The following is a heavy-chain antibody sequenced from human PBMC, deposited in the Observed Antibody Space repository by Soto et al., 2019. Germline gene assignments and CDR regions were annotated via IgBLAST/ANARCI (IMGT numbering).Heavy chain of an antibody. CDR1: GGSFSGYY. CDR3: ARVKLTGYKRFDH. D-gene: IGHD3-9*01. CDR2: INHSGST. V-gene: IGHV4-34*01. J-gene: IGHJ4*02. Sequence: SETLSLTCAVYGGSFSGYYWSWIRQPPGKGLEWIGEINHSGSTNYNPSLKSRVTISVDTSKNQFSLKLSSVTAADTAVYYCARVKLTGYKRFDHWGQGTLVTVS.